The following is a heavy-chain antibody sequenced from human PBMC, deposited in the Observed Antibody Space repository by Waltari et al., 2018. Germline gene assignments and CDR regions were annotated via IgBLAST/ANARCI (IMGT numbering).Heavy chain of an antibody. CDR1: GGSISSSSYY. V-gene: IGHV4-39*07. D-gene: IGHD2-15*01. J-gene: IGHJ3*02. Sequence: QLQLQESGPGLVKPSETLSLTCTVSGGSISSSSYYWGWIRPPPGKGLEWIGSIYYSGSTYYNPSLKSRVTISVDTSKNQFSLKLSSVTAADTAVYYCARSVVSKYAFDIWGQGTMVTVSS. CDR2: IYYSGST. CDR3: ARSVVSKYAFDI.